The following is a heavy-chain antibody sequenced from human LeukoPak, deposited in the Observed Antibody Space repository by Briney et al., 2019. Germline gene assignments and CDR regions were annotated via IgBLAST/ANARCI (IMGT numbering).Heavy chain of an antibody. D-gene: IGHD2-2*01. CDR1: GGSFSDYY. J-gene: IGHJ4*02. CDR2: INHSGST. Sequence: SETLSLTCAVYGGSFSDYYWSWIRQPPGKGLEWIGEINHSGSTNYNPSLKSRVTISVDTSKNQFSLKLSSVTAADTAVYYCARENIVVVPAATDYWGQGTLVTVSS. CDR3: ARENIVVVPAATDY. V-gene: IGHV4-34*01.